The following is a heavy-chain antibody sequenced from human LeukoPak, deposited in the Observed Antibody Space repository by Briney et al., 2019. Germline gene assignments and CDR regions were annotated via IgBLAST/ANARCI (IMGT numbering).Heavy chain of an antibody. D-gene: IGHD6-19*01. CDR1: EFVFSNYW. CDR2: IDSDGSPT. V-gene: IGHV3-74*01. J-gene: IGHJ3*02. Sequence: PGGSLRLSCAASEFVFSNYWMHWVRQAPGEGLVWVSRIDSDGSPTTYADSVEGRFTISRDNAKNTLYLQMNSLRAEDTAVYYCAKDQGYSSAWYSRGGFDMWGQGTMVTVSS. CDR3: AKDQGYSSAWYSRGGFDM.